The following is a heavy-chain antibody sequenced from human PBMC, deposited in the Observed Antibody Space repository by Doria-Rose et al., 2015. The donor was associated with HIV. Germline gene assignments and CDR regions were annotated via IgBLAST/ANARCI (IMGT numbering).Heavy chain of an antibody. CDR3: AASITMVQGFNY. V-gene: IGHV4-34*01. D-gene: IGHD3-10*01. J-gene: IGHJ4*02. CDR1: GGSFSGYY. Sequence: QVQLQQWDAGLLKPSGTLSLTCEVYGGSFSGYYWSWIRQPPGKGLEWIGEINHRGSTNYSSSLKSRVTISKDTSKNQISLRLGSVTAADTAVYYCAASITMVQGFNYWGQGTLVTVSS. CDR2: INHRGST.